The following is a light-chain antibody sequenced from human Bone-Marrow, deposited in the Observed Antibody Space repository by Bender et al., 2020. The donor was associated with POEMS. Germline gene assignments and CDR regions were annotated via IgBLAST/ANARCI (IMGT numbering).Light chain of an antibody. Sequence: QSALTQPASVSGSPGQSITISCTGSSSDVGSHNLVSWYQQYPHKAPKLMIYEVTQRPSGVSNRFSGSKSGNTASLTISGLQAEDEADYYCSSYTSSSTLEIGGGTKLTVL. CDR3: SSYTSSSTLE. J-gene: IGLJ2*01. CDR1: SSDVGSHNL. CDR2: EVT. V-gene: IGLV2-14*02.